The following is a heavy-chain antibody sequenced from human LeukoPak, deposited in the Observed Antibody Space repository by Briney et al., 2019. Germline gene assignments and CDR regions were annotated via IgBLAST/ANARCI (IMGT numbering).Heavy chain of an antibody. Sequence: GASVKVSCKASGYAFTGYYMHWVRQAPGQGLEWMGWINPNSGTTNYAQKFQGRVTMTRDTSITTTYMELSSLSSDDTAIYYCARSPITIFGVASLDPWSQGTLVTVSS. D-gene: IGHD3-3*01. CDR2: INPNSGTT. J-gene: IGHJ5*02. CDR3: ARSPITIFGVASLDP. CDR1: GYAFTGYY. V-gene: IGHV1-2*02.